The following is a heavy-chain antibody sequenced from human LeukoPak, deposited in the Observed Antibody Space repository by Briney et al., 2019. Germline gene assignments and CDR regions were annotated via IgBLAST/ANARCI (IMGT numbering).Heavy chain of an antibody. CDR1: GYTFTSYG. D-gene: IGHD3-22*01. CDR2: ISAYNGNT. CDR3: ARDPSYDSSGYPNWFDP. J-gene: IGHJ5*02. Sequence: GASVQVSCKASGYTFTSYGITWVRLAPGQGLERMGWISAYNGNTNYAQMFQGRVIMTTDTSTNTAYMELRSLRADDTAMYYCARDPSYDSSGYPNWFDPWGQGTLVTVSS. V-gene: IGHV1-18*01.